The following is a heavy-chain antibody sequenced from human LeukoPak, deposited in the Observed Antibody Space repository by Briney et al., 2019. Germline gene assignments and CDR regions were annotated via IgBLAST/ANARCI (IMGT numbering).Heavy chain of an antibody. CDR1: GGSISSHY. CDR3: ARIYGSGTSFGYMDV. CDR2: IYYSGST. J-gene: IGHJ6*03. D-gene: IGHD3-10*01. Sequence: SETLSLTCTVSGGSISSHYWSWIRQPPGKGLEWIGYIYYSGSTNYNPSLKSRVTISVDTSKNQFPLKLSSVTAADTAVYYCARIYGSGTSFGYMDVWGKGTTVTVSS. V-gene: IGHV4-59*08.